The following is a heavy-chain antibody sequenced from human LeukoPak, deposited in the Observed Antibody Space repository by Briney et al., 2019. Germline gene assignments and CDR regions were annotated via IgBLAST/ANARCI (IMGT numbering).Heavy chain of an antibody. Sequence: GGSLRLSCAASGFTFSTYAMHWVRQAPGKGLEWVAVISYDGSNKYYADSVKGRFTISRDNSKNTLYLQMNSLRPEDTAVYYCARDSGFSGTQRGEYWGQGTLVTVSS. CDR3: ARDSGFSGTQRGEY. D-gene: IGHD3/OR15-3a*01. CDR1: GFTFSTYA. CDR2: ISYDGSNK. J-gene: IGHJ4*02. V-gene: IGHV3-30*04.